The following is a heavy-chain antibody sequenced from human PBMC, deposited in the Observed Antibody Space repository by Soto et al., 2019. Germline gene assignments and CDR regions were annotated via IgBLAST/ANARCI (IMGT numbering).Heavy chain of an antibody. Sequence: GGSLRLSCAASGFTFSSYAMHWVRQAPGKGLEWVAVISYNGSNKYYADSVKGRFTISRDNSKNTLYLQMNSLRAEDTAVYYCAKGHYYGSGSRTFLDYWGQGTLVTVSS. CDR1: GFTFSSYA. V-gene: IGHV3-30-3*01. J-gene: IGHJ4*02. D-gene: IGHD3-10*01. CDR3: AKGHYYGSGSRTFLDY. CDR2: ISYNGSNK.